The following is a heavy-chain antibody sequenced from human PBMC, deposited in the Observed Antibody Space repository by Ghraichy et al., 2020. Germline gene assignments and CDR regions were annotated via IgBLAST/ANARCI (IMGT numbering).Heavy chain of an antibody. CDR2: ISWNSGSI. J-gene: IGHJ3*02. CDR1: GFTFDDYA. Sequence: GGSLRLSCAASGFTFDDYAMHWVRQAPGKGLEWVSGISWNSGSIGYADSVKGRFTISRDNAKNSLYLQMNSLRAEDTDLYYCAKDISRGAQGTFDIWGQGTMVTVSS. V-gene: IGHV3-9*01. D-gene: IGHD3-10*01. CDR3: AKDISRGAQGTFDI.